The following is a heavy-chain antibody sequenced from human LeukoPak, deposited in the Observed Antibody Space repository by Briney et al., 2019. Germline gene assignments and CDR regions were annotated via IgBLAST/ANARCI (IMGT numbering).Heavy chain of an antibody. CDR3: AREGVSAAAYTYAFDI. CDR2: IKQDGSEK. CDR1: GFTFSSYW. Sequence: GGSLRLSCAASGFTFSSYWMSWVRQAPGKGLEWVANIKQDGSEKYYVDSVKGRFTISRDNAKNSLYLQMNSPRAEDTAVYYCAREGVSAAAYTYAFDIWGQGTMVTVSS. J-gene: IGHJ3*02. D-gene: IGHD6-13*01. V-gene: IGHV3-7*01.